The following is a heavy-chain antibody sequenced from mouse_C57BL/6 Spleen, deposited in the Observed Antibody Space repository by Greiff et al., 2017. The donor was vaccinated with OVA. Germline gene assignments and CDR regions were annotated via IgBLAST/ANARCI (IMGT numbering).Heavy chain of an antibody. D-gene: IGHD2-4*01. Sequence: EVQLQESGPGLVKPSQSLSLTCSVTGYSITSCYYWKWIRQFPGNKLEWMGYISYDGSNNYNPSLKNRISITRDTSKNQFFLKLNSVTTEDTATYYGAREDYDYPFAYWGQGTLVTVSA. J-gene: IGHJ3*01. CDR2: ISYDGSN. CDR1: GYSITSCYY. V-gene: IGHV3-6*01. CDR3: AREDYDYPFAY.